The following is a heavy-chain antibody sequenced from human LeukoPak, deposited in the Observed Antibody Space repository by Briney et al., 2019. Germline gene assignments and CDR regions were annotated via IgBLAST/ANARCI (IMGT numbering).Heavy chain of an antibody. V-gene: IGHV4-61*01. J-gene: IGHJ4*02. D-gene: IGHD5-12*01. CDR1: GGSVSSGSYY. CDR2: IYYSGST. CDR3: ARGLNSGWYVVY. Sequence: SETLSLTCTVSGGSVSSGSYYWSWLRQPPGTGLEWIGYIYYSGSTNYNPSLKSRVTISVDTSKNQFSLKLSSVPAADTAVYYCARGLNSGWYVVYWGEGTQVTVSS.